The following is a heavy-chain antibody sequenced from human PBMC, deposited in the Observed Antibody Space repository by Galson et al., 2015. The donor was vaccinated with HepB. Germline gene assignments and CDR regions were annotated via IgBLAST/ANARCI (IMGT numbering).Heavy chain of an antibody. CDR3: ARGSCSSTSCPDYYYYYGMDV. J-gene: IGHJ6*02. CDR1: GYTFTGYY. V-gene: IGHV1-2*02. D-gene: IGHD2-2*01. Sequence: ASGYTFTGYYMHWVRQAPGQGLEWMGWINPNSGGTNYAQKFQGRVTMTRDTSISTAYMELSRLRSDDTAVYYCARGSCSSTSCPDYYYYYGMDVWGQGTTVTVSS. CDR2: INPNSGGT.